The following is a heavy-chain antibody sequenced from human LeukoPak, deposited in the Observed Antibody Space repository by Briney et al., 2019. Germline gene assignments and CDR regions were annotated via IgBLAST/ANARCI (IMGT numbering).Heavy chain of an antibody. Sequence: RTGGSLRLSCAASGFTFDDYGMNWVRQAPGKGLEWVSGINGNGGNTDYADSVKGRFTISRDKAKKSLYLQLNSLRVEDTALYYCARDKSNYFFDYWGQGTLVTVSS. J-gene: IGHJ4*02. D-gene: IGHD4-11*01. CDR1: GFTFDDYG. CDR3: ARDKSNYFFDY. V-gene: IGHV3-20*04. CDR2: INGNGGNT.